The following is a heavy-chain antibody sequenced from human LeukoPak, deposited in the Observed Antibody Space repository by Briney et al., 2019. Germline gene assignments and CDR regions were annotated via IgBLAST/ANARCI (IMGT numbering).Heavy chain of an antibody. Sequence: ASVKVSCKASGYTFTGYYMHWVRQAPGQGLEWMGWINPNSGGTNYAQKFQGRVTMTRDTSISTAYMELSRLRSDDTAVYYCARAPAGYSSSWYHWFDPWGQGTLVTVSS. CDR2: INPNSGGT. CDR3: ARAPAGYSSSWYHWFDP. D-gene: IGHD6-13*01. J-gene: IGHJ5*02. V-gene: IGHV1-2*02. CDR1: GYTFTGYY.